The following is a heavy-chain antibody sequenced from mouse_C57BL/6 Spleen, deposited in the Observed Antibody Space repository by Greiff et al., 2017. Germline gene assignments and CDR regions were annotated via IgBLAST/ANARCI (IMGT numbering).Heavy chain of an antibody. D-gene: IGHD2-5*01. V-gene: IGHV1-63*01. CDR1: GYTFTNYW. CDR2: IYPGGGYT. CDR3: ARVRDSNLWKGPMDY. J-gene: IGHJ4*01. Sequence: QVQLQQSGAELVRPGTSVKMSCKASGYTFTNYWIGWAKQRPGHGLEWIGDIYPGGGYTNYNEKFKGKGTLTADKSSSTAYVQFNSLTSEDSAIYCCARVRDSNLWKGPMDYWGQGTSVTVSS.